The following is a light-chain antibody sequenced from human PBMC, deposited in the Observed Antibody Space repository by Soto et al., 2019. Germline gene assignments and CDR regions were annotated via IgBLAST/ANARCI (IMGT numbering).Light chain of an antibody. J-gene: IGKJ1*01. V-gene: IGKV1-5*03. CDR2: KAS. Sequence: DIQKTQSPSTLSASVGDRVTITCRASQSISSWLAWYQQKPGKAPKLLIYKASSLESGVPSRFSGSGSGTEFTLTISSLQPDDFATYYCQQYNSYSQTFGRGTKV. CDR3: QQYNSYSQT. CDR1: QSISSW.